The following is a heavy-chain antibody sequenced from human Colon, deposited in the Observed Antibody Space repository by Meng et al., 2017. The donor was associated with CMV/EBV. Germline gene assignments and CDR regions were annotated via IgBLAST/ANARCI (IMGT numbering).Heavy chain of an antibody. V-gene: IGHV3-15*07. CDR1: GCTVRDVW. CDR2: IKSKSAGGTT. CDR3: ATGGAQYYNY. Sequence: AASGCTVRDVWMNWVRQVPGKGLEWVGRIKSKSAGGTTDYAAPVKGRFTISRDDSKNMFYLQMNSLRIEDTAMYYCATGGAQYYNYWGQGALVTVSS. J-gene: IGHJ4*02. D-gene: IGHD3-10*01.